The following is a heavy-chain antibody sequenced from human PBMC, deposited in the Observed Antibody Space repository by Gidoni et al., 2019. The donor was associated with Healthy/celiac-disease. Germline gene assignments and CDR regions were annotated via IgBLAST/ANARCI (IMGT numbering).Heavy chain of an antibody. CDR3: ARRKNGETSGSYHFGWFDP. Sequence: QLQLQESGPGLVKPSETLSLTCTVSGGSISSSSYYWGWIRQPPGKGLEWIGSIYYSGSTYYNPSLKSRVTISVDTSKNQFSLKLSSVTAADTAVYYCARRKNGETSGSYHFGWFDPWGQGTLVTVSS. V-gene: IGHV4-39*01. D-gene: IGHD1-26*01. CDR1: GGSISSSSYY. J-gene: IGHJ5*02. CDR2: IYYSGST.